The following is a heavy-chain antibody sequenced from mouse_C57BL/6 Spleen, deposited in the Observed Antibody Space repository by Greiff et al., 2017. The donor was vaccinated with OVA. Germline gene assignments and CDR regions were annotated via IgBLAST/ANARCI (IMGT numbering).Heavy chain of an antibody. J-gene: IGHJ2*01. Sequence: QVQLQQSGAELVRPGASVTLSCKASGYTFTDYEMHWVKQTPVHGLEWIGAIDPETGGTAYNQKFKGKAILTADKSSSTAYMELRTLTSEDSAVFYCTIWGYYYLDHGGQGTTLTVSS. V-gene: IGHV1-15*01. CDR3: TIWGYYYLDH. CDR2: IDPETGGT. D-gene: IGHD1-1*02. CDR1: GYTFTDYE.